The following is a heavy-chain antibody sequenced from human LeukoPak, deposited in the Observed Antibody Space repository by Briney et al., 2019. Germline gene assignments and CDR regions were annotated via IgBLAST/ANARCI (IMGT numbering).Heavy chain of an antibody. J-gene: IGHJ6*02. D-gene: IGHD2-2*02. V-gene: IGHV4-34*01. CDR1: GGSLSGYY. CDR2: INHSGST. CDR3: ASNIRSYYYYGMDV. Sequence: SETLSLTCAVYGGSLSGYYWSWIRQPPGKGLEWIGEINHSGSTNYNPSLKSRVTISVDTSKNQFSLKLSSVTAVDTAVYYCASNIRSYYYYGMDVWGQGTTVTVSS.